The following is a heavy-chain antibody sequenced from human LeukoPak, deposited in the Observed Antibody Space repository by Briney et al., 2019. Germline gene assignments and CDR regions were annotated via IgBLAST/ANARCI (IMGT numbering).Heavy chain of an antibody. CDR2: ISAHNSNT. D-gene: IGHD3-10*01. V-gene: IGHV1-18*01. CDR1: GYTFTSYG. CDR3: ARDVKDYYGSGSYYTWDY. J-gene: IGHJ4*02. Sequence: ASVKVSCKASGYTFTSYGISWVRQAPGQGLEWMGWISAHNSNTDHAQKVQGRVTMTTDTSTSTGYMELRSLRSDDTAVYYCARDVKDYYGSGSYYTWDYWGQGTLVTVSS.